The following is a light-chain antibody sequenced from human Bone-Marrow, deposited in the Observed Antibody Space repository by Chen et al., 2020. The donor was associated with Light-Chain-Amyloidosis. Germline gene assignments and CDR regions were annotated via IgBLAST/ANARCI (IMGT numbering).Light chain of an antibody. CDR2: WAS. CDR3: QQYYSTPRT. J-gene: IGKJ1*01. CDR1: QSVLYSSNNKNY. Sequence: DIVMTQSPDSLAVSLGERATINCKSSQSVLYSSNNKNYLAWYQQKPGQPPKVLIYWASTRESGVPDRFSGSGSATDFTLTISSLQAEDVAVYYCQQYYSTPRTLGQGTKVEIK. V-gene: IGKV4-1*01.